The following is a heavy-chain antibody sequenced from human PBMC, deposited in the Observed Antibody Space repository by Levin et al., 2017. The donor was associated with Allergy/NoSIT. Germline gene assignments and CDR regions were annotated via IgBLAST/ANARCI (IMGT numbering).Heavy chain of an antibody. D-gene: IGHD1-26*01. CDR1: GFTFSNYA. CDR3: AKALGSIEGTWWDDY. V-gene: IGHV3-23*01. Sequence: GESLKISCAASGFTFSNYAMAWVRQAPGKGLEWVSGITSNGGGTFYADSVKGRFTISRDNSKNTLYLQMYSLSAEDTAMYYCAKALGSIEGTWWDDYWGQGTLVTVSS. CDR2: ITSNGGGT. J-gene: IGHJ4*02.